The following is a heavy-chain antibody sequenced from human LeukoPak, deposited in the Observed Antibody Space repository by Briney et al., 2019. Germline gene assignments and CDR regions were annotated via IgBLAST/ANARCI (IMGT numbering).Heavy chain of an antibody. V-gene: IGHV4-59*01. CDR1: GGSISSYY. CDR2: IYYSGST. Sequence: PSETLSLTCTVSGGSISSYYWSWIRQPPGKKLEWIGYIYYSGSTNYNPSLKGRVTISVDTSKNQFSLKLSSMTAADTAVYYCARAPRWSGSTPCFDNWGQGTLVTVSS. D-gene: IGHD3-10*02. CDR3: ARAPRWSGSTPCFDN. J-gene: IGHJ4*02.